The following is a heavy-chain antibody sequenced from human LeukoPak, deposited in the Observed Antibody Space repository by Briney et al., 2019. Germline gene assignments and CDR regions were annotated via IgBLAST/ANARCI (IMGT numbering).Heavy chain of an antibody. CDR2: IRYDGSNK. Sequence: GGSLRLSCAASGFTFSSYGMHWVRQAPGKGLEWVAFIRYDGSNKYYADSVKGRFTISRDNAKNSLYLQMDSLRAEDTAVYYCVRAGYTYGTLYFWGQGTLVTVSS. CDR1: GFTFSSYG. J-gene: IGHJ4*02. CDR3: VRAGYTYGTLYF. D-gene: IGHD5-18*01. V-gene: IGHV3-30*02.